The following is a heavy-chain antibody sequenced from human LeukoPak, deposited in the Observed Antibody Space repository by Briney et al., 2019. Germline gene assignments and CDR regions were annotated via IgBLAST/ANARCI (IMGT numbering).Heavy chain of an antibody. V-gene: IGHV3-23*01. CDR3: VRHDYGGNFVY. Sequence: GGSLRLSCTPSGLSLNNYAMSWVRQVPGKGLEWVSASSSSDDGKWYAESVRGRFTISRDTSKNPVYLQMNSLRAEDTAVYYCVRHDYGGNFVYWGQGTLVTVSS. J-gene: IGHJ4*02. CDR2: SSSSDDGK. D-gene: IGHD4-23*01. CDR1: GLSLNNYA.